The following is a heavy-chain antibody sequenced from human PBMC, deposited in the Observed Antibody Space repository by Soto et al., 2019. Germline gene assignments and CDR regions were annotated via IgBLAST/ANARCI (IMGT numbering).Heavy chain of an antibody. J-gene: IGHJ4*02. V-gene: IGHV3-74*01. Sequence: GGSLRLSCAASAFSFSTSWMHWVRQAPGEGLVWVSRINPDGRTINYADSVKGRFTISRDNAKNTLYLQMNILRVEDTAVYFCATAGNYSFDNWGLGTLVTVSS. CDR2: INPDGRTI. CDR1: AFSFSTSW. D-gene: IGHD4-4*01. CDR3: ATAGNYSFDN.